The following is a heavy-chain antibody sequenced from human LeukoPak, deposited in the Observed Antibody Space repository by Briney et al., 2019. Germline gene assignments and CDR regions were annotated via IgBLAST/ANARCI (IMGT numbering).Heavy chain of an antibody. CDR1: GFTFSSYG. J-gene: IGHJ3*01. V-gene: IGHV3-33*08. CDR3: ARDSAAGDNDFDV. Sequence: GGSLRLSCAASGFTFSSYGMHWVRQAPGKGLEWVAVIWSHGNRKHHSDSVEGRFAISRDNSKNILYLQMNNLRAEDTALYYCARDSAAGDNDFDVWGQGTMVTVSS. D-gene: IGHD6-25*01. CDR2: IWSHGNRK.